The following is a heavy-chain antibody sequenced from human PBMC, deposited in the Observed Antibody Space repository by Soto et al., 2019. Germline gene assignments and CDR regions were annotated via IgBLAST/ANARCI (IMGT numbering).Heavy chain of an antibody. D-gene: IGHD3-3*01. V-gene: IGHV1-69*13. CDR2: IIPIFGTA. J-gene: IGHJ6*02. CDR3: ARYGRITIFGVVITGTDV. Sequence: SVKVSCKASGGTFSSYAISWVRQAPGQGLEWMGGIIPIFGTANYAQKFQGRVTITADESTSTAYMELSSLRSEDTAVYYCARYGRITIFGVVITGTDVWGQGTTVTVSS. CDR1: GGTFSSYA.